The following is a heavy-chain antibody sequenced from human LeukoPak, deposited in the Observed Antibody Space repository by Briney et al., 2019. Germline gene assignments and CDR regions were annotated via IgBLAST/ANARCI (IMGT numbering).Heavy chain of an antibody. CDR1: GASISSYY. D-gene: IGHD3-10*01. V-gene: IGHV4-59*01. J-gene: IGHJ4*02. Sequence: SETLSLTCTVSGASISSYYWSWIRQPPGKGLEWIGYIFYTGSTNYNPSLKSRVTMSVDRSKNQFSLKLSSVTAADTALYFCARGTRSSGLYYWGQGTLVTVSS. CDR2: IFYTGST. CDR3: ARGTRSSGLYY.